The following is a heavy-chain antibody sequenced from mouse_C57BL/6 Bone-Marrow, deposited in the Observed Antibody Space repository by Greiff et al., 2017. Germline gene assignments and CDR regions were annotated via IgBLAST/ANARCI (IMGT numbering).Heavy chain of an antibody. Sequence: QVQLQQPGAELVKPGASVQLSCKASGYTFTSYWMHWVKQRPGQGLEWIGMIHPNSGSTNYNEKFKSKATLTVDKSSSTAYMQLSSLTSEDSAVYYCAREDSSGYLFAYWGQGTLVTVSA. J-gene: IGHJ3*01. V-gene: IGHV1-64*01. D-gene: IGHD3-2*02. CDR1: GYTFTSYW. CDR2: IHPNSGST. CDR3: AREDSSGYLFAY.